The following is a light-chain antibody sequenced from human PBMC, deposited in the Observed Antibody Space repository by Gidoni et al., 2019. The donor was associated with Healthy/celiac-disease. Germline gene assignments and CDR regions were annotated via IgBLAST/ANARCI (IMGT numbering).Light chain of an antibody. J-gene: IGKJ1*01. Sequence: IVLTQSPGTLSFSPGERATISCRASQSVSSSYLAWYQQKPGQGPRLLIYGASSRATGIPDRFSGSGSGTDFTLTISRLEPEDFAVYYCQQYGSSPRTFGQGTKVEIK. V-gene: IGKV3-20*01. CDR3: QQYGSSPRT. CDR2: GAS. CDR1: QSVSSSY.